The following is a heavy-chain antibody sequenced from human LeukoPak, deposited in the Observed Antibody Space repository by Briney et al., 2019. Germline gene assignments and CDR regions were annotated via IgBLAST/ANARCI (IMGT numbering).Heavy chain of an antibody. V-gene: IGHV3-7*01. J-gene: IGHJ4*02. Sequence: PRGSLKLSCAASGFSFSAYWMTWVRQAPGTGLEWVANINPAGSETYYVDPVKGRFSISRDNAKNLVYLQMNSLRAEDTAVYHCARFGYVAAVDVWGQGTPVTVSS. CDR1: GFSFSAYW. D-gene: IGHD2-15*01. CDR2: INPAGSET. CDR3: ARFGYVAAVDV.